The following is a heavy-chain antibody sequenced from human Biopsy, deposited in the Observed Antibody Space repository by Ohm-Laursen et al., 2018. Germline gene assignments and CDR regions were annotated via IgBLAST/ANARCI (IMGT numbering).Heavy chain of an antibody. Sequence: ASVKVSCKASGYTFTDHYLHWVRQAPGQGLEWMGVVNPNGGSPNYGQKFQGRVSMTRDRSTSTVFMELSSLKSEDTAVYFCARDRCDFWSGYCSHHFYFGMDVWGQGTTVSVSS. J-gene: IGHJ6*02. CDR1: GYTFTDHY. D-gene: IGHD3-3*01. CDR2: VNPNGGSP. CDR3: ARDRCDFWSGYCSHHFYFGMDV. V-gene: IGHV1-46*01.